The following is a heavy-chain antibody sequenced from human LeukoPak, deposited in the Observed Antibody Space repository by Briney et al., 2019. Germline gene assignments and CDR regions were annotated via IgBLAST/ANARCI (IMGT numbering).Heavy chain of an antibody. CDR2: IYSGGST. Sequence: GGSLRLSCAASGFTVSSNYMSWVPEAPGKGLEWVSVIYSGGSTYYADSVKGRFTISRDNSKNTLYLQMNSLRAEDTAVYYCARDSSADSSGYYDYWGQRTLVTVSS. CDR1: GFTVSSNY. J-gene: IGHJ4*02. V-gene: IGHV3-53*01. CDR3: ARDSSADSSGYYDY. D-gene: IGHD3-22*01.